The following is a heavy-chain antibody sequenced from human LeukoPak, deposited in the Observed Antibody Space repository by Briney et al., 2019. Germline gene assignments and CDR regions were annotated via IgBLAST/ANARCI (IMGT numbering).Heavy chain of an antibody. CDR2: ISSSSSYI. D-gene: IGHD5-18*01. V-gene: IGHV3-21*01. J-gene: IGHJ4*02. CDR3: ASSRGYSYGYRVDHLDY. CDR1: GFTFSSYA. Sequence: PGGSLRLSCAASGFTFSSYAMNWVRQAPGKGLEWVSSISSSSSYIYYADSVKGRFTISRDNAKNSLYLQMNSLRAEDTAVYYCASSRGYSYGYRVDHLDYWGQGTLVTVSS.